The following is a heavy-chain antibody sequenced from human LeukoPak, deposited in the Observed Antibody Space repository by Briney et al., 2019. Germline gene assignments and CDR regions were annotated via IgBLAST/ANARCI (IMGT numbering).Heavy chain of an antibody. CDR3: SKGVSYDREYDY. CDR1: GFTFDDYA. Sequence: GGSLRLSCAASGFTFDDYAMHWVRQAPGKGLEWVSGISWNSGRIGYADSAKGRFTISRDNAKNSLYLQMNSLRAEDTALYYCSKGVSYDREYDYWAQGTRVTVSS. J-gene: IGHJ4*02. CDR2: ISWNSGRI. D-gene: IGHD3-22*01. V-gene: IGHV3-9*01.